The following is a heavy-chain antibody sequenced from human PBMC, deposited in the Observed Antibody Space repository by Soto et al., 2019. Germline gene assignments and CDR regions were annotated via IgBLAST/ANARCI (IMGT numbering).Heavy chain of an antibody. D-gene: IGHD3-22*01. CDR1: GGSISSYY. Sequence: SETLSRGFTVSGGSISSYYWSWIRQPPGKVLGWIGYIYYSGSTNYNPSLKSRVTMSVDTSKNQFSLKLSSVTAADTAVYYCAIVGSSGSYYGMDALGQRTTVKVS. V-gene: IGHV4-59*01. J-gene: IGHJ6*02. CDR3: AIVGSSGSYYGMDA. CDR2: IYYSGST.